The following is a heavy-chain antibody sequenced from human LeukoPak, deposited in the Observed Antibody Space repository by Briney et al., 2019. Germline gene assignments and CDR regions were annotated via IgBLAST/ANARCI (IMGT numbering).Heavy chain of an antibody. CDR2: IYGGGST. Sequence: PGGSLRLSCAASGLTVSSSYLSWVRQAPGKGLEWVSVIYGGGSTYHADSVKGRFTTSRDNSKNTLYLQMNSLRAEDTAVYYCASGYSGSYSAYWGQGTPVTVSS. J-gene: IGHJ4*02. CDR1: GLTVSSSY. D-gene: IGHD1-26*01. V-gene: IGHV3-66*01. CDR3: ASGYSGSYSAY.